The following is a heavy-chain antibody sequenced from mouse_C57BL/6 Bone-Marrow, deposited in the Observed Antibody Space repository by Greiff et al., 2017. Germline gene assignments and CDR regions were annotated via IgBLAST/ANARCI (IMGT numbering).Heavy chain of an antibody. Sequence: VQLMESGPELVKPGASVKISCKASGYAFSSSWMNWVKQRPGKGLEWIGRIYPGDGDTNYNGKFKGKATLTADKSSSTAYMQLSSLTSEDSAVYFCARGGYDAWFAYWGQGTLVTVSA. J-gene: IGHJ3*01. CDR2: IYPGDGDT. V-gene: IGHV1-82*01. CDR3: ARGGYDAWFAY. D-gene: IGHD2-2*01. CDR1: GYAFSSSW.